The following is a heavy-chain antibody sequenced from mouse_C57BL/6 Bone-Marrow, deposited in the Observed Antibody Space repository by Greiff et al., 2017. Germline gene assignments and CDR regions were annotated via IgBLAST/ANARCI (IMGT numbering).Heavy chain of an antibody. CDR3: TTPYDYGSYYYAMDY. V-gene: IGHV14-4*01. Sequence: EVQLQQSGAELVRPGASVKLSCTASGFNIKDDYMHWVKQRPDQGLEWIGWIDPENGDTEYASKFQGKATITADTSSNTAYLQLSSLTSEDTAVYYCTTPYDYGSYYYAMDYWGQGTSVTVSS. D-gene: IGHD1-1*01. CDR1: GFNIKDDY. CDR2: IDPENGDT. J-gene: IGHJ4*01.